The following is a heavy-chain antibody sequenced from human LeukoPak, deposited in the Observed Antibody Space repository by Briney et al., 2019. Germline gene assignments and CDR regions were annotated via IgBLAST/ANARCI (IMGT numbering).Heavy chain of an antibody. V-gene: IGHV3-23*01. CDR1: VFPYSSYA. J-gene: IGHJ4*02. Sequence: SGGSLRLSCAASVFPYSSYAMSCVRQATGKGLEWVSAISGSGGSTYYADSEKGRFTIPRDNSKNTLYLQMNSQRAGDTGVYYWAKGREGEYWGQGTLVSVSS. CDR2: ISGSGGST. CDR3: AKGREGEY.